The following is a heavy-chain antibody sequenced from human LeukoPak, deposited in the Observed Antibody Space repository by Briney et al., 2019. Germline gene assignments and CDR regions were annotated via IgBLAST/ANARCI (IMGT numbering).Heavy chain of an antibody. CDR2: ISGSGGST. V-gene: IGHV3-23*01. Sequence: GGSLRLSCAASGFTFSSYAMSWVRQAPGKGLEWVSAISGSGGSTYYADSVKGRFTISRDNSKNTLCLQMNSLRAEDTAVYYCAKDRHYYDSSGYYYFDYWGQGTLVTVSS. CDR3: AKDRHYYDSSGYYYFDY. D-gene: IGHD3-22*01. CDR1: GFTFSSYA. J-gene: IGHJ4*02.